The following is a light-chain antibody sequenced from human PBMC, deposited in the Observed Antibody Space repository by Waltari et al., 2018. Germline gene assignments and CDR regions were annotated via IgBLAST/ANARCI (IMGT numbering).Light chain of an antibody. CDR2: AVS. Sequence: QSALTQPPSASGSPGQSVTISCTGTSNDVGAYNYVPWYHHHPGKAPKLMIYAVSKRPSGVPDRFSGSKSGNTASLTVSGLQAEDEADYYCSSYTGSSSYVFGTGTKVAVL. CDR3: SSYTGSSSYV. CDR1: SNDVGAYNY. J-gene: IGLJ1*01. V-gene: IGLV2-8*01.